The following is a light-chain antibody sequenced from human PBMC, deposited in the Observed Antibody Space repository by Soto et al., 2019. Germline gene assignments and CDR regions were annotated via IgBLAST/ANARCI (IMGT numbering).Light chain of an antibody. J-gene: IGKJ4*01. CDR2: ATF. CDR3: QQYDNFPPT. CDR1: QSVRNW. Sequence: DVQMTQSPSSLSASVGDRVSITCRASQSVRNWLAWYQQRPGKAPKYLIYATFGLQSEVPSRVSGSGSGTEFTLTINHLQPEDVGTYYCQQYDNFPPTFGGGTKVEIK. V-gene: IGKV1D-16*01.